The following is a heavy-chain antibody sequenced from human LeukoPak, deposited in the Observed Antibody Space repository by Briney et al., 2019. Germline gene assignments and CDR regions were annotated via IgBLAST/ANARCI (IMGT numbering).Heavy chain of an antibody. CDR3: ASSGYSYGYTFDY. Sequence: GGSLRLSCAASGFTFSSYSMNWVRQAPGKGLEWVSYISSSSSTIYYADSVKGRFTISRDNAKNSLYLQMNSLRAEDTAVYYCASSGYSYGYTFDYWGQGTLVTVSS. D-gene: IGHD5-18*01. CDR1: GFTFSSYS. CDR2: ISSSSSTI. J-gene: IGHJ4*02. V-gene: IGHV3-48*01.